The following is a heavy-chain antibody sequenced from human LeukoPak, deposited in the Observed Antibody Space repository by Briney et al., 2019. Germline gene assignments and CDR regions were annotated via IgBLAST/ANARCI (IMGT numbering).Heavy chain of an antibody. Sequence: SETLSLTCTVSGGSISSYYWSWIRQPPGKGLEWIGYIYCSGSTNYNPSLKSRVTISVDTSKNQFSLKLSSVTAADTAVYYCARVERDFWSGYYFDYWGQGTLVTVSS. CDR1: GGSISSYY. CDR2: IYCSGST. V-gene: IGHV4-59*01. J-gene: IGHJ4*02. D-gene: IGHD3-3*01. CDR3: ARVERDFWSGYYFDY.